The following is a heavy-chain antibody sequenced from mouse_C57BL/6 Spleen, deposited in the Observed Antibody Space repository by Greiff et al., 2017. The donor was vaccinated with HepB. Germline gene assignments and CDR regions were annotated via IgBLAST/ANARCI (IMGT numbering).Heavy chain of an antibody. V-gene: IGHV14-4*01. D-gene: IGHD2-2*01. CDR3: TTFGSLFAY. CDR2: IDPENGDT. Sequence: VQLQQSGAELVRPGASVKLSCTASGFNIKDDYMHWVKQRPEQGLEWIGWIDPENGDTEYASKFQGKATITADTSSNTAYLQLSSLTSEDTAVYYCTTFGSLFAYWAQGTLVTVSA. CDR1: GFNIKDDY. J-gene: IGHJ3*01.